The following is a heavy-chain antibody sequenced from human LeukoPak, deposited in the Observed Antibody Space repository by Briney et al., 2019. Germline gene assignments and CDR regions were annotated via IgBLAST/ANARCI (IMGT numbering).Heavy chain of an antibody. CDR1: GYTFTSYG. CDR2: ISAYNGNT. V-gene: IGHV1-18*01. Sequence: GASVKVSCKASGYTFTSYGISWVRQAPGQGLEWMGWISAYNGNTNYAQKLQGRVTMTTDTSTSTAYMELRSLRSDDTAVYYCARDRDSSGYYLLNYWGQGTLVTVSS. J-gene: IGHJ4*02. CDR3: ARDRDSSGYYLLNY. D-gene: IGHD3-22*01.